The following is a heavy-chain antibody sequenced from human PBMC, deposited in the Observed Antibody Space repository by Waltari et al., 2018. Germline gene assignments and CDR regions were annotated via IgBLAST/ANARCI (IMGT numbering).Heavy chain of an antibody. D-gene: IGHD6-13*01. Sequence: EVQLLESGGGLVQPGGSLRLSCAASGFTFSSYAMSWVRPAPGKGLEWVSVIYSGGSTYYADSVKGRFTISRDNSKNTLYLQMNSLRAEDTAVYYCAKDPTCETGTNWFDPWGQGTLVTVSS. CDR3: AKDPTCETGTNWFDP. CDR1: GFTFSSYA. CDR2: IYSGGST. V-gene: IGHV3-23*03. J-gene: IGHJ5*02.